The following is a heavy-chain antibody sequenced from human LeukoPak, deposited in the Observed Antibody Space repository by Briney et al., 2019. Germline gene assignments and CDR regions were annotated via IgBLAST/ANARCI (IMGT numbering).Heavy chain of an antibody. V-gene: IGHV3-53*01. CDR1: GCTAIGNS. J-gene: IGHJ3*02. CDR2: LYSGAIT. Sequence: PGGSLRLSCEASGCTAIGNSMTGVRQAPGKGLEWVSVLYSGAITYYADSVKGRFTISRDNSKNTVYLQMKSLRGEQTDVLSRGNDSYGGDLDIEGQGTMVTVSS. CDR3: GNDSYGGDLDI. D-gene: IGHD5-18*01.